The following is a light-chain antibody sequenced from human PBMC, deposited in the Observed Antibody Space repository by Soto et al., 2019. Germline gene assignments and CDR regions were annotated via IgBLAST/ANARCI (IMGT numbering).Light chain of an antibody. Sequence: QSVLTQPPSVSGSPGQSVTISCTGTSRDVGSYNRVSWYQQPPGTAPKLMIYEVSNRPSGVPDRFSGSKSGNTASLTISGLKAEDEADYYCSSYTSSSTLVFGGRTKLTVL. CDR3: SSYTSSSTLV. CDR2: EVS. V-gene: IGLV2-18*02. CDR1: SRDVGSYNR. J-gene: IGLJ2*01.